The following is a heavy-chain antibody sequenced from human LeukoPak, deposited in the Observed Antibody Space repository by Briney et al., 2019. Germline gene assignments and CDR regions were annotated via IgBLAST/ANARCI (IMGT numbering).Heavy chain of an antibody. CDR2: INPSGGNT. CDR1: GYTFTHYY. V-gene: IGHV1-46*01. J-gene: IGHJ6*02. CDR3: ARDQVIVVVPVGSSRVPSPVDLNYYFYGMDV. D-gene: IGHD2-2*01. Sequence: ASVKVSCKASGYTFTHYYMHWVRQAPGQGLEWLGVINPSGGNTTSAQKFQGRVTMTRDTSTNTVYMELSSLRSEDTAVYYCARDQVIVVVPVGSSRVPSPVDLNYYFYGMDVWGQGTTVTVSS.